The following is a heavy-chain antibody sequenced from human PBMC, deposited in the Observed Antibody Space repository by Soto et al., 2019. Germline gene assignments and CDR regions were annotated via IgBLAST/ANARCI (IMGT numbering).Heavy chain of an antibody. J-gene: IGHJ4*02. D-gene: IGHD3-22*01. V-gene: IGHV3-21*01. CDR1: GFTFSSYS. Sequence: LRLSCAASGFTFSSYSMNWVRQAPGKGLEWVSSISSSSSYIYYADSVKGRFTISRDNAKNSLYLQMNSLRAEDTAVYYCARDSPAPIVVGHFDYWGQGXLVTVYS. CDR3: ARDSPAPIVVGHFDY. CDR2: ISSSSSYI.